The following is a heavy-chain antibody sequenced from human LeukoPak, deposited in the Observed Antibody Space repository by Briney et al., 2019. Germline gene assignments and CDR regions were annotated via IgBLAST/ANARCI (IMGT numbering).Heavy chain of an antibody. Sequence: SLRLSCAASGFTFSSYGIHWVRLAPGKGLEWVAVISDDGTRKYYADSVQGRFTISRDNSRNTLYLQMNSLRAEDMAVYYCAREFSGYAFDIWGQGTMVTMSS. CDR1: GFTFSSYG. D-gene: IGHD5-12*01. CDR3: AREFSGYAFDI. CDR2: ISDDGTRK. V-gene: IGHV3-30*03. J-gene: IGHJ3*02.